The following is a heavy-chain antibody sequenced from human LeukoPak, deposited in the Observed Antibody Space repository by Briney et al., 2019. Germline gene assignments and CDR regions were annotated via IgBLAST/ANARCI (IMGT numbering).Heavy chain of an antibody. CDR1: GYTFTSYG. Sequence: ASVKVSCKASGYTFTSYGISWVRQAPGQGLEWMGWISAYSGNTNYAQKLQGRVTMTTDTSTSTAYMELRSLRSDDTAVYYCARDVNVVVPAGMGGGDFDYWGQGTLVTVSS. V-gene: IGHV1-18*01. D-gene: IGHD2-2*01. J-gene: IGHJ4*02. CDR3: ARDVNVVVPAGMGGGDFDY. CDR2: ISAYSGNT.